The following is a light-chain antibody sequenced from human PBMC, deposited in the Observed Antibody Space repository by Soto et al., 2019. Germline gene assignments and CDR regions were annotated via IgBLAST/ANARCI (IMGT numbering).Light chain of an antibody. CDR1: SSNIGAGYD. V-gene: IGLV1-40*01. J-gene: IGLJ3*02. CDR3: QSYANSLSGSRV. CDR2: GNS. Sequence: QSVLTQPPSVSGAPGQRVTISCTGSSSNIGAGYDVHWYQQLPGTAPKVLIYGNSNRPSGVPDRFSGSKSGTTASLDITGLQAEDEADYFCQSYANSLSGSRVFGGGTQLTVL.